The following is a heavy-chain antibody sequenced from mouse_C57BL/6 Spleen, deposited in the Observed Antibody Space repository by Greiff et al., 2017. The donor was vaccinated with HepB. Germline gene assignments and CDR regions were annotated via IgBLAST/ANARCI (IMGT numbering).Heavy chain of an antibody. CDR2: ILPGSGST. J-gene: IGHJ2*01. CDR3: ARRSIYYDYDDYFDY. V-gene: IGHV1-9*01. Sequence: VKLVESGAELMKPGASVKLSCKATGYTFTGYWIEWVKQRPGHGLEWIGEILPGSGSTNYNEKFKGKATFTADTSSNTAYMQLSSLTTEDSAIYYCARRSIYYDYDDYFDYWGQGTTLTVSS. D-gene: IGHD2-4*01. CDR1: GYTFTGYW.